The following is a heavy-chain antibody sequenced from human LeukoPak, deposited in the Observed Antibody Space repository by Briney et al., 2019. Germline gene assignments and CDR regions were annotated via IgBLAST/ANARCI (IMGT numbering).Heavy chain of an antibody. V-gene: IGHV4-34*01. CDR3: ARLRYSQPIYYYMDV. D-gene: IGHD5-18*01. CDR2: INHSGTT. CDR1: NGSFSGYY. J-gene: IGHJ6*03. Sequence: SETLSLTCAVSNGSFSGYYWTWIRQSPGKGLEWVGEINHSGTTSYNPSLRSRVTISVDTSKNQFPLKLSSVTAADTAIYYCARLRYSQPIYYYMDVWGKGTTVTVSS.